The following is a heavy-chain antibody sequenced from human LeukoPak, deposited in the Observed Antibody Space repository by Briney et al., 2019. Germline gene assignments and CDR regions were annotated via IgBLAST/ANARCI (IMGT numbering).Heavy chain of an antibody. Sequence: GASVKVSCKASGYTFSNYGISWVRQAPGQGLEWVGWIRGDNGNTNYAQKLQGRVTMTTDTSTSTAYMELRSLRSDDTAVYYCARSAAPITIFGVVTSGAFDIWGQGTMVTVSS. D-gene: IGHD3-3*01. V-gene: IGHV1-18*01. CDR1: GYTFSNYG. CDR2: IRGDNGNT. CDR3: ARSAAPITIFGVVTSGAFDI. J-gene: IGHJ3*02.